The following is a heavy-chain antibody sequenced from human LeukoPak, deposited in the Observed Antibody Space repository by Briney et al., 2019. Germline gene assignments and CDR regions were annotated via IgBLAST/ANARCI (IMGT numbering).Heavy chain of an antibody. J-gene: IGHJ4*02. Sequence: GGSLRLSCAASGFTVSSNYMSWVRQAPGKGLEWVSVIYSGGSTYYADSVKGRFTISRDNSKNTLYLQVNSLRAEDTAVYYCAKDESPRIAADNYWGQGTLVTVSS. D-gene: IGHD6-25*01. V-gene: IGHV3-66*01. CDR2: IYSGGST. CDR3: AKDESPRIAADNY. CDR1: GFTVSSNY.